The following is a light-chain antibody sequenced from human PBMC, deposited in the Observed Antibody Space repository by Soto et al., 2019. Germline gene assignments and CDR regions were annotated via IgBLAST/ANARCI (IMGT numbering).Light chain of an antibody. CDR1: SGHNTDA. CDR3: QTWGTDVV. CDR2: VNSDGSH. V-gene: IGLV4-69*01. Sequence: QSVLTQSPSTSASLGASVKLTCTLISGHNTDAVAWHQQQPEKSPRYLMKVNSDGSHIKGDGTPDRFSGSSSGAERYLTISSLQSEDEADYYCQTWGTDVVFGGGTQLTVL. J-gene: IGLJ2*01.